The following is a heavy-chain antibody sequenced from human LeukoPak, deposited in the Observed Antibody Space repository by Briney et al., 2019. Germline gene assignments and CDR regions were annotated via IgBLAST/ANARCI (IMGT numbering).Heavy chain of an antibody. D-gene: IGHD3-22*01. J-gene: IGHJ4*02. CDR1: GGSISSYY. CDR3: ARGYYDSSGYYPVQLPADY. Sequence: SETLSLTCTVSGGSISSYYWSWIRQPPGKGLEWIGYIYYSGSTNYNPSLKSRVAISVDTSKNQFSLKLSSVTAADTAVYHCARGYYDSSGYYPVQLPADYWGQGTLVTVSS. CDR2: IYYSGST. V-gene: IGHV4-59*01.